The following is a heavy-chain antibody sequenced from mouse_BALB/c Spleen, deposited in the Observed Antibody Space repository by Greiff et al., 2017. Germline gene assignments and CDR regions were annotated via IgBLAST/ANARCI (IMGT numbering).Heavy chain of an antibody. CDR3: ARSGYGSSYWYFDV. CDR1: GYTFTSYT. CDR2: INPSSGYT. J-gene: IGHJ1*01. V-gene: IGHV1-4*01. D-gene: IGHD1-1*01. Sequence: QVQLKQSGAELARPGASVKMSCKASGYTFTSYTMHWVKQRPGQGLEWIGYINPSSGYTNYNQKFKDKATLTADKSSSTAYMQLSSLTSEDSAVYYCARSGYGSSYWYFDVWGAGTTVTVSS.